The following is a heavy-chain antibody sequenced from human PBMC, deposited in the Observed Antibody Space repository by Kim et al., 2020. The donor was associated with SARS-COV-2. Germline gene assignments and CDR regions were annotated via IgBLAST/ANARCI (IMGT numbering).Heavy chain of an antibody. CDR3: ARDSGPLSGSYLPYFDH. CDR2: IIPILGIA. D-gene: IGHD3-10*01. V-gene: IGHV1-69*04. Sequence: SVKVSCKASGGTFSSYAISWVRQAPGQGLEWMGRIIPILGIANYAQKFQGRVTITADKSTSTAYMELSSLRSEYTAVYYCARDSGPLSGSYLPYFDHWG. CDR1: GGTFSSYA. J-gene: IGHJ4*01.